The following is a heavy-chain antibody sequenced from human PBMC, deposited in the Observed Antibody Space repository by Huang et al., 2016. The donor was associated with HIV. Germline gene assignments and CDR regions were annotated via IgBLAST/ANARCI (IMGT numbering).Heavy chain of an antibody. CDR1: GGTFSRYA. Sequence: QVQLVQSGAEVKTPGSSVKVSCKASGGTFSRYAISWVRQAPGQGLEWMGGIIPICGTANDAQKFRGRVTSTADESTSTAYMELSSLRSEDTAVYYCARARGYYDSSVSYYFDYWGQGTLVTVSS. V-gene: IGHV1-69*13. D-gene: IGHD3-22*01. J-gene: IGHJ4*02. CDR2: IIPICGTA. CDR3: ARARGYYDSSVSYYFDY.